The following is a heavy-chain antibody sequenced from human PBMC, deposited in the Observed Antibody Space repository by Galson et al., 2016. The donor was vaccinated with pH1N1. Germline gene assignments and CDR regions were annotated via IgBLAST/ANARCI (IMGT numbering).Heavy chain of an antibody. CDR3: AREDWSYGDTYYYGLDV. Sequence: SLRLSCAASGFSFDTYAMHWVRQAPGKGLEWVAFISYNGNDQSYADSLKGRFTISRDNSKNTLYLQVNSLRTEDTAVFYCAREDWSYGDTYYYGLDVWGQGTTVTVSS. CDR2: ISYNGNDQ. CDR1: GFSFDTYA. J-gene: IGHJ6*02. V-gene: IGHV3-30-3*01. D-gene: IGHD4-17*01.